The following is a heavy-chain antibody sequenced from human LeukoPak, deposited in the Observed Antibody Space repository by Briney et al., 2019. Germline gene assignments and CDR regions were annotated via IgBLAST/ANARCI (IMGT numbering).Heavy chain of an antibody. CDR2: FDPEDGET. J-gene: IGHJ4*02. D-gene: IGHD3-22*01. CDR3: ATSYYYDSSDYYRSPDY. Sequence: GASVKVSCKVSGYTLTELSMHWVRQAPGKGLEWMGGFDPEDGETIYAQKFQGRVTMTEDTSTDTAYMELSSLRSEDTAVYYCATSYYYDSSDYYRSPDYGGQGTLVTVSS. V-gene: IGHV1-24*01. CDR1: GYTLTELS.